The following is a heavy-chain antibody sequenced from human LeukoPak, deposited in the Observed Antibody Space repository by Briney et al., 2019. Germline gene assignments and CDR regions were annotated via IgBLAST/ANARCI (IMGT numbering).Heavy chain of an antibody. CDR1: GFTFSTYY. CDR3: TRGKYYDFWSGYYPDY. J-gene: IGHJ4*02. V-gene: IGHV3-49*04. CDR2: IRSKAYGGTT. D-gene: IGHD3-3*01. Sequence: PGGSLRLSCAASGFTFSTYYMNWVRQAPGKGLEWVGFIRSKAYGGTTEYAASVKGRFTISRDDSKSIAYLQMNSLKTEDTAVYYCTRGKYYDFWSGYYPDYWGQGTLVTVSS.